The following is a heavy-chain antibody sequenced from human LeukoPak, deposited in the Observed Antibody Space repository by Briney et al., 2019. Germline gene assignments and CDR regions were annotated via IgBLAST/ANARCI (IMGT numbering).Heavy chain of an antibody. CDR2: INPNSGGT. Sequence: GASLKVSCKASGYTFTGPYIHWMRQAPGQGLEWMAWINPNSGGTKYAQKFQGRVTVTRDTSTSTAYMELSGLRADDTATYYCARVKYCTKGVCINFDLWGQGTLVAVSS. CDR3: ARVKYCTKGVCINFDL. V-gene: IGHV1-2*02. J-gene: IGHJ4*02. D-gene: IGHD2-8*01. CDR1: GYTFTGPY.